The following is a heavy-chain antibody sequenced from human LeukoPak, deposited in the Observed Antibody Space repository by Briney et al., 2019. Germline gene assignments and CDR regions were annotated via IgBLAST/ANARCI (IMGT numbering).Heavy chain of an antibody. D-gene: IGHD3-9*01. CDR1: GFTFDDYG. CDR3: ARGYDILTGYYDLGFDY. J-gene: IGHJ4*02. Sequence: GGSLRLSCAASGFTFDDYGMSWFRQAPWKGLEWVSGINWNGGSTGYADSVKGRFTISRDNAKNSLYLQMNSLRAEDTALYYCARGYDILTGYYDLGFDYWGQGTLVTVSS. V-gene: IGHV3-20*04. CDR2: INWNGGST.